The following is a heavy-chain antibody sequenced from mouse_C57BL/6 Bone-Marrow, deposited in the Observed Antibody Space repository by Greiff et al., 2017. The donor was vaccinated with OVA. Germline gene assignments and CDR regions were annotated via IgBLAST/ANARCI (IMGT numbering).Heavy chain of an antibody. CDR1: GYTFTSYG. Sequence: VQLQESGAELARPGASVKLSCKASGYTFTSYGISWVKQRTGQGLEWIGEIYPRSGNTYYNEKFKGKATLTADKSSRTAYMELRSLTSEDTAVYFCARQIYYYDSSYWYFDYWGQGTTLTVSP. CDR2: IYPRSGNT. CDR3: ARQIYYYDSSYWYFDY. V-gene: IGHV1-81*01. D-gene: IGHD1-1*01. J-gene: IGHJ2*01.